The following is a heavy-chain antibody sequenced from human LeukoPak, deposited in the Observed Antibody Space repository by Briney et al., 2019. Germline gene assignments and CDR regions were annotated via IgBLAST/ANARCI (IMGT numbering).Heavy chain of an antibody. CDR2: IIPILGIA. CDR1: GGTFSSYA. J-gene: IGHJ5*02. D-gene: IGHD6-19*01. Sequence: SVRVSCKASGGTFSSYAISWVRQAPGQGLEWMGRIIPILGIANYAQKFQGRVTITADKSTSTAYMELSSLRSEDTAVYYCARAGVAVASNWFDPWGQGTLVTVSS. V-gene: IGHV1-69*04. CDR3: ARAGVAVASNWFDP.